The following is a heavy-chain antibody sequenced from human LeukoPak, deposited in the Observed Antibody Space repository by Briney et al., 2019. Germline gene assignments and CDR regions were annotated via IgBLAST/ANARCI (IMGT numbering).Heavy chain of an antibody. D-gene: IGHD2-2*02. CDR3: ARAPRVCCSSTSCYSNWFDP. CDR2: INHSGST. J-gene: IGHJ5*02. V-gene: IGHV4-34*01. CDR1: GGSFSGYY. Sequence: SETLSLTSAVYGGSFSGYYWSWIRQPPGKGLGWIGEINHSGSTNYNPSLKSRVTISVDTSKNQFSLKLSSVTAADTAVYYCARAPRVCCSSTSCYSNWFDPWGQGTLATVSS.